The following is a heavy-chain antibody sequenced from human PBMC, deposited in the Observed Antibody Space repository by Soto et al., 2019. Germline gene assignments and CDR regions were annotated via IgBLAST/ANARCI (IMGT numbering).Heavy chain of an antibody. CDR1: GFIVRNHE. V-gene: IGHV3-48*03. D-gene: IGHD2-21*02. CDR2: INSDGTT. J-gene: IGHJ4*02. CDR3: ARETPHCGGDCFDY. Sequence: LRLSCTASGFIVRNHEFNWVRQAPGKGLEWLSYINSDGTTYYAEAVKGRFTVSRDNAENSVHLQMSSLGAEDTAVYYCARETPHCGGDCFDYWGQGTLVTVSS.